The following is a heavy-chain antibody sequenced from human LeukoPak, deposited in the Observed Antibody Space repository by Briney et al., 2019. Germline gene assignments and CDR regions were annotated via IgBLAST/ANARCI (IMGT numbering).Heavy chain of an antibody. V-gene: IGHV1-18*01. J-gene: IGHJ5*02. CDR2: ISAYNGNT. CDR1: GYTFISYG. D-gene: IGHD3-3*01. Sequence: GASVKVSCKASGYTFISYGISWVRQAPGQGLEWVRWISAYNGNTNYAQQFQGRVTMTTDTSTSTAYMELSRLRSDDTAVYYCARTLEGFLEWSGNRFDPWGQGTLVTVSS. CDR3: ARTLEGFLEWSGNRFDP.